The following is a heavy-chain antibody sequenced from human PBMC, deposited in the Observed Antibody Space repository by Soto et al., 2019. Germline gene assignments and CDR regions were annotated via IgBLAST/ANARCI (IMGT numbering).Heavy chain of an antibody. J-gene: IGHJ6*02. D-gene: IGHD1-26*01. CDR1: GYTFTSYY. CDR2: INPSGGST. CDR3: ARELIEVGDTNRSYYYGMDV. V-gene: IGHV1-46*01. Sequence: ASVKVSCKASGYTFTSYYMHWVRQAPGQGLEWMGIINPSGGSTSYAQKFQGRVTMTRDTSTSTVYMELSSLRSEDTAVYYCARELIEVGDTNRSYYYGMDVWGQGTTVTVSS.